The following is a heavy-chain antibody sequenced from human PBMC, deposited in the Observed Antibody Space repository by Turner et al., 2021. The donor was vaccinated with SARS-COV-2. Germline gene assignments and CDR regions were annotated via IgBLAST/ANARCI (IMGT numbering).Heavy chain of an antibody. V-gene: IGHV4-39*01. CDR2: FFYSGST. D-gene: IGHD6-19*01. Sequence: QLQLQESGPGLVKPSETLSLTCTVSSGSISSSAYYWGWIRQPPGKGLEWIGRFFYSGSTYYSPSLKSRITISVDTSKNQFSLNLRSVTAAETAVYYCARQVSILGRWLAPFDSWGQGTLVTVSS. J-gene: IGHJ4*02. CDR1: SGSISSSAYY. CDR3: ARQVSILGRWLAPFDS.